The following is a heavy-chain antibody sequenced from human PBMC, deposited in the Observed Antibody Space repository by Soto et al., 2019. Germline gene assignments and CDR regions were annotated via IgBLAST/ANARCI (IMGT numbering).Heavy chain of an antibody. Sequence: PGGSLRLSCAASGFTFSSYGMHWVRQAPGKGLEWVAVISYDGSNKYYGDSVKGRFTISRDNSKNTLYLQMNSLRTEDTAVYYCARRGPGTYFDYWGQGTLVTVSS. CDR3: ARRGPGTYFDY. J-gene: IGHJ4*02. V-gene: IGHV3-30*03. CDR1: GFTFSSYG. D-gene: IGHD6-13*01. CDR2: ISYDGSNK.